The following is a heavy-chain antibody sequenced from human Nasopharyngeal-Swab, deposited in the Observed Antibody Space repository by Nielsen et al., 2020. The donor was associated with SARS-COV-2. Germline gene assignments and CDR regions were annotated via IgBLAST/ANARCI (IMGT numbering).Heavy chain of an antibody. CDR3: ARDRYLAR. D-gene: IGHD3-16*02. CDR1: GFTFSNFR. CDR2: IWYDGSNK. Sequence: GGSLRLSCAASGFTFSNFRMNWVRQVPGKGLEWVAVIWYDGSNKYYADSVKGRFTISRDNAKNSLYLQMNSLRAEDTALYYCARDRYLARWGQGTLVTVSS. J-gene: IGHJ4*02. V-gene: IGHV3-33*08.